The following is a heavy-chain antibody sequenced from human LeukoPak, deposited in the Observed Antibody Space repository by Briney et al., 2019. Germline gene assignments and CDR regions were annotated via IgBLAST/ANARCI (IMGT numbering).Heavy chain of an antibody. V-gene: IGHV3-7*03. CDR1: GFTFSSYW. Sequence: PGGSLRLSCVASGFTFSSYWMSWVRQAPGKGLEWVANIKEDGSEKYYVDSVKGRFTMSRDNAKNSLYLQMNSLRAEDTAVYYCAKDRIGPYSSSCFDPWGQGTLVTVSS. CDR2: IKEDGSEK. J-gene: IGHJ5*02. D-gene: IGHD6-13*01. CDR3: AKDRIGPYSSSCFDP.